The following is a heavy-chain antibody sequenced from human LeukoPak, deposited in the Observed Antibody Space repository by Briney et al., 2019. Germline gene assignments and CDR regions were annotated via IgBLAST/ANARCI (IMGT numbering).Heavy chain of an antibody. J-gene: IGHJ6*03. CDR3: ARTSRLYYYYYMDV. Sequence: SETLSLTCTVSGGSISSYYWSWIRQPPGKGLEWIGYIYYSGSTNYNPSLKSRVTISVDTSKNQFSLKLSSVTAADTAVYYCARTSRLYYYYYMDVWGKGTTVTVSS. V-gene: IGHV4-59*01. CDR1: GGSISSYY. CDR2: IYYSGST.